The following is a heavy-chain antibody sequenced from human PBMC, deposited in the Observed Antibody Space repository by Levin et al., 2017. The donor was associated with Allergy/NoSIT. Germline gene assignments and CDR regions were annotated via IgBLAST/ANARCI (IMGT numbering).Heavy chain of an antibody. V-gene: IGHV4-59*01. CDR3: GRAYSSGWYEG. CDR2: ISSSGSP. D-gene: IGHD6-19*01. CDR1: DDSISTYY. Sequence: PSQTLSLTCTVSDDSISTYYWSWIRQPPGKGLEWIGYISSSGSPNYNPSLKSRVTISIDTSKSHFSLKLSSVTAADTAVYYCGRAYSSGWYEGWGQGTLVTVSS. J-gene: IGHJ4*02.